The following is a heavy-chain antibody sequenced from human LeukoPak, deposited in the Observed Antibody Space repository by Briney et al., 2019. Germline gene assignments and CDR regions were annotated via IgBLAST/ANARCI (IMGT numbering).Heavy chain of an antibody. D-gene: IGHD3-10*01. Sequence: KTSGPTLVKPTQTLTLTCTSSGLSLSTGGVGVGWVRQPPGKALEWLALIYSNDDERYSPSLKSRLTITKDTSKNQVVLTVTNMDPVDTGTYYCAHRRRSGDYFDFWGQGTLVTDSS. CDR2: IYSNDDE. V-gene: IGHV2-5*01. J-gene: IGHJ4*02. CDR1: GLSLSTGGVG. CDR3: AHRRRSGDYFDF.